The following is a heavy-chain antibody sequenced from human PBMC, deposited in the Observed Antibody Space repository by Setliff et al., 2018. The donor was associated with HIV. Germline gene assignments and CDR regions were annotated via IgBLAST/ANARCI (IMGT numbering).Heavy chain of an antibody. V-gene: IGHV3-30*02. J-gene: IGHJ6*02. CDR3: ARGGRNYYDSSGYSVPGDYYGLDV. D-gene: IGHD3-22*01. CDR2: IRSNGSNK. Sequence: GGSLRLSCAVSGFTFISYGMYWVRQAPGKGLEWVAFIRSNGSNKYYADSVKGRFTISRDNSKNTLYLQMNSLRADDTAVYFCARGGRNYYDSSGYSVPGDYYGLDVWGQGTTVTVSS. CDR1: GFTFISYG.